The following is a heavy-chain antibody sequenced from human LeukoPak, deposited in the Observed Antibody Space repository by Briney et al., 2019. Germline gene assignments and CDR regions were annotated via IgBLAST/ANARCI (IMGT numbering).Heavy chain of an antibody. J-gene: IGHJ4*02. CDR2: IYYSGST. CDR1: GGSISSGGYY. CDR3: ARHAQLTNGYFDY. Sequence: SQTLSLTCTVSGGSISSGGYYWSWIRQPPGKGLEWIGYIYYSGSTNYNPSLKSRVTISVDTSKNQFSLKLSSVTAADTAVYYCARHAQLTNGYFDYWGQGTLVTVSS. D-gene: IGHD1-1*01. V-gene: IGHV4-61*08.